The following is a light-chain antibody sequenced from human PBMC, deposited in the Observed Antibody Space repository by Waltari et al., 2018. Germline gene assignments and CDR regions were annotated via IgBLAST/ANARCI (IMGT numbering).Light chain of an antibody. V-gene: IGLV2-14*03. J-gene: IGLJ3*02. Sequence: QSALTQPASVSGSPGQSITISCTGTSSDVGGYNYVSWYQQHPGKAPKLMIFDVSNRPSGVSNLFSGSKSGNTASLAISGLQAEDAADYYCSSYISSSTLEVFGGGTRLTVL. CDR3: SSYISSSTLEV. CDR1: SSDVGGYNY. CDR2: DVS.